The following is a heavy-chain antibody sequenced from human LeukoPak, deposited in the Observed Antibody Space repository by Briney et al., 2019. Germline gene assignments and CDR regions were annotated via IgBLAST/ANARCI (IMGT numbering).Heavy chain of an antibody. CDR3: ARVHFELGQIIDY. J-gene: IGHJ4*02. V-gene: IGHV4-39*07. CDR1: GGSISSSSYY. CDR2: IYYSGST. Sequence: SETLSLTCTVSGGSISSSSYYWGWIRQPPGKGLEWIGSIYYSGSTYYDPSLKSRVTISVDTSKNQFSLKLSSVTAADTAVYYCARVHFELGQIIDYWGQGTLVTVSS. D-gene: IGHD3/OR15-3a*01.